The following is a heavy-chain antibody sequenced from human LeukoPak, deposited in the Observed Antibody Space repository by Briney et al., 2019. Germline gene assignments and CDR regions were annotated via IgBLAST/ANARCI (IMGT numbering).Heavy chain of an antibody. J-gene: IGHJ3*02. D-gene: IGHD3-22*01. CDR2: INHSGST. CDR3: ARGSSGYYYPSHAFDI. CDR1: GGSISSYY. Sequence: SETLSLTCTVSGGSISSYYWSWIRQPPGKGLEWIGEINHSGSTNYNPSLKSRVTISVDTSKNQFSLKLSSVTAADTAVYYCARGSSGYYYPSHAFDIWGQGTMVTVSS. V-gene: IGHV4-34*01.